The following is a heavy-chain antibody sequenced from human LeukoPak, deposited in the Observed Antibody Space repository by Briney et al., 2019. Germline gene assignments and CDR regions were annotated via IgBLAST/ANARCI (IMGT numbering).Heavy chain of an antibody. J-gene: IGHJ6*02. CDR1: VAPITRYY. CDR3: ARPAGRHSCAMDV. Sequence: SETLSLTCTVSVAPITRYYSSWIRQPPRKGLEWIGYIYYTGSANYNPSLKNRVSISVYTSKNKFSLGLSSVTAADTAVYYCARPAGRHSCAMDVWGQGTTVTVSS. V-gene: IGHV4-59*08. D-gene: IGHD6-13*01. CDR2: IYYTGSA.